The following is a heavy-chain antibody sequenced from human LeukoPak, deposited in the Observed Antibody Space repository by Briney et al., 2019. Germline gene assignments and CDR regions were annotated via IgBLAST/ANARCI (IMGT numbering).Heavy chain of an antibody. V-gene: IGHV4-59*11. J-gene: IGHJ3*01. CDR3: ASDSISMNAFDA. CDR2: ISYIGST. D-gene: IGHD3-22*01. Sequence: SGTLSLTCTVSGCSFTTHYWSWIRQPPGKGLEWIGYISYIGSTNYNPSLKSRVTISIDTSNNEVSLMLTSVTAADTAVYYCASDSISMNAFDAWGQGTMVTVSS. CDR1: GCSFTTHY.